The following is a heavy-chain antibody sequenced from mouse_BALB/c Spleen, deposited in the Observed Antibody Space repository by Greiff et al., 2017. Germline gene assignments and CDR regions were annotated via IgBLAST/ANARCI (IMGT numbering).Heavy chain of an antibody. D-gene: IGHD2-10*02. V-gene: IGHV3-2*02. Sequence: ESGPGLVKPSQSLSLTCTVTGYSITSDYAWNWIRQFPGNKLEWMGYISYSGSTSYNPSLKSRISITRDTSKNQFFLQLNSVTTEDTATYYCARKYGNYVWFAYWGQGTLVTVSA. J-gene: IGHJ3*01. CDR3: ARKYGNYVWFAY. CDR1: GYSITSDYA. CDR2: ISYSGST.